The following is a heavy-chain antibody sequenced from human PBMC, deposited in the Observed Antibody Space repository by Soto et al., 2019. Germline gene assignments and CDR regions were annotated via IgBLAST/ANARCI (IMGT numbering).Heavy chain of an antibody. CDR1: GFRFADYT. J-gene: IGHJ5*02. Sequence: SLRLSCAASGFRFADYTMHWVRQAPGKGLEWVSGLTWNSGSIAYADSVKGRFTISRDNAKNSLYLQMNSLRAEDTAFYFCAKGAISGTLNWFDPWGQGTLVTVSS. CDR3: AKGAISGTLNWFDP. V-gene: IGHV3-9*01. CDR2: LTWNSGSI. D-gene: IGHD6-13*01.